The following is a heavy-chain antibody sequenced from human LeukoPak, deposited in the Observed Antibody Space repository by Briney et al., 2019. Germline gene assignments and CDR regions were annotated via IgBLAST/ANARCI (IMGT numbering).Heavy chain of an antibody. CDR1: GFTFSSYS. D-gene: IGHD3-10*01. V-gene: IGHV3-48*04. CDR2: ISSSSSTI. J-gene: IGHJ5*02. CDR3: ARAPLWFGELLPNNNWFDP. Sequence: GGSLRLSCAASGFTFSSYSMNWVRQAPGKGLEWVSYISSSSSTIYYADSVKGRFTISRDNAKNSLYLQMNSLRAEDTAVYYCARAPLWFGELLPNNNWFDPWGQGTLVTVSS.